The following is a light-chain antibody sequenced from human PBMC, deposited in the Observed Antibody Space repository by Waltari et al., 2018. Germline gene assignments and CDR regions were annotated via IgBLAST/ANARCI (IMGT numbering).Light chain of an antibody. Sequence: IVLTQSPGTLSLSPGERATLSCRASQGVGRTLAWYQKRPGQAPMLLIYGASTRATAIPDRFSGSGSGTDFSLTISRLEPEDFAVYYCQHYVRLPVTFGQGTTVEIK. CDR1: QGVGRT. V-gene: IGKV3-20*01. CDR2: GAS. J-gene: IGKJ1*01. CDR3: QHYVRLPVT.